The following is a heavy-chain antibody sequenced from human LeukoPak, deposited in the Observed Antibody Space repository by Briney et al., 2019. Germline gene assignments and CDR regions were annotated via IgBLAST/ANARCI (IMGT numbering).Heavy chain of an antibody. CDR1: GSIFTSYW. J-gene: IGHJ4*02. V-gene: IGHV5-10-1*01. D-gene: IGHD6-13*01. CDR2: IDPSDSYT. CDR3: ARRDRYSWYSFDY. Sequence: GESLHISCKGSGSIFTSYWITWGRQMPGKGLEWMGRIDPSDSYTNYSPSIKGQVPLSVDKSISTAYLQSSSLRASDTAMSYCARRDRYSWYSFDYWGQGTLVTVSS.